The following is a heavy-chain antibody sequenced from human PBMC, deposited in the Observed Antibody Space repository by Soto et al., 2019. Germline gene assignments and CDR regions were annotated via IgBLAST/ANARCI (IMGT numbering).Heavy chain of an antibody. J-gene: IGHJ4*02. Sequence: SETLSLTCTVSGGSISSSSYYWGWIRQPPGKGLEWIGSIYYSGSTYYNPSLKSRVTISVDTSKNQFSLRAEDTALYYCAKSRGDRWSTYSFDAWGQGTVVTVSS. V-gene: IGHV4-39*07. D-gene: IGHD1-26*01. CDR3: DRWSTYSFDA. CDR2: IYYSGST. CDR1: GGSISSSSYY.